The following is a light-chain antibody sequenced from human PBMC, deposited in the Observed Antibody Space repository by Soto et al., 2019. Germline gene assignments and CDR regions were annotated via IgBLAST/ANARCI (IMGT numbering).Light chain of an antibody. CDR3: QQYGSSPTWT. V-gene: IGKV3-20*01. CDR2: GAS. J-gene: IGKJ1*01. Sequence: EIVFTQSPGTLSLSPGERATLSCRAIQSVSSSYLAWYQQKPGQAPRLLIYGASSRATGIPDRFSGSGSGTDFTLTISRLEPEDSAVYYCQQYGSSPTWTFGQGTKVDIK. CDR1: QSVSSSY.